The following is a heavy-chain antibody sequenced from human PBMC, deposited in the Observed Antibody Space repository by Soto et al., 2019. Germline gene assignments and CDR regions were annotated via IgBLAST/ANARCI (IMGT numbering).Heavy chain of an antibody. Sequence: GGSLRLSCVASGFTFSSYGMHWVRQAPGKGLEWVAIISYDGSNTYYADSVKGRFTISRDNSKNTLYLQMNSLRAEDTAVYYCARELDGIDVWGQGTTVTVSS. CDR3: ARELDGIDV. CDR1: GFTFSSYG. J-gene: IGHJ6*02. CDR2: ISYDGSNT. V-gene: IGHV3-30*03.